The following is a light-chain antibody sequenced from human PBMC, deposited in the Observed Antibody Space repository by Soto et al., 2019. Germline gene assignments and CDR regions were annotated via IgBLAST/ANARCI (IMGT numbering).Light chain of an antibody. Sequence: QSPLTQPASVSGSPGQSITISCTGTISDVGGYNYVSWYQHHPGKAPKLMISEVTNRPSGVSNRFSGSKSGNTASLTISGLQAEDEADYYCRSYASNNRGVFGAGTKVTVL. J-gene: IGLJ1*01. V-gene: IGLV2-14*01. CDR2: EVT. CDR1: ISDVGGYNY. CDR3: RSYASNNRGV.